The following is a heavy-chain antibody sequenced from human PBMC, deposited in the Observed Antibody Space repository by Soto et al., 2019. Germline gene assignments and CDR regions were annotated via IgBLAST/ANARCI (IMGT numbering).Heavy chain of an antibody. Sequence: KTSETLSLTCTVSGGSISSYYWTWIRQPPGKGLEWIGYIYYSGSTNYNPSLKSRVTISVDTSKNQFSLKLSSVTAADTAVYYCARHRRDGYNYPLYYFDYWGQGTLVTVSS. D-gene: IGHD5-12*01. CDR3: ARHRRDGYNYPLYYFDY. CDR2: IYYSGST. CDR1: GGSISSYY. V-gene: IGHV4-59*08. J-gene: IGHJ4*02.